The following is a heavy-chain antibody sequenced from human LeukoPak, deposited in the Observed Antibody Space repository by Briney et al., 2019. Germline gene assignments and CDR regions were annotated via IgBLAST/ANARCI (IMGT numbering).Heavy chain of an antibody. V-gene: IGHV4-30-4*08. D-gene: IGHD6-13*01. CDR2: IYYSGST. CDR3: AKFPGYSQAGRFSDAFDI. Sequence: PSQTLSLTCTVSGGSINTSDYYWSWIRQPPGKGLEWIGYIYYSGSTYYNPSLKSRVTISVDTSKNQFSLKLSSVTAADTAVYYCAKFPGYSQAGRFSDAFDIWGQGTMVTVSS. J-gene: IGHJ3*02. CDR1: GGSINTSDYY.